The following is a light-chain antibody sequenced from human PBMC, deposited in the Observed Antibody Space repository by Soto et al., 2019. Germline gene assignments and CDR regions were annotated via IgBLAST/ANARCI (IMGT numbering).Light chain of an antibody. CDR3: QDYSSTSGLT. Sequence: DIQMTQSPSTLSASVGDRVTITCRASQSIITWLAWYQQKPGKAPKLLIYQASTLESGVPSRFSGSGSGTDFTLTISSLQPDDFATYYCQDYSSTSGLTFGGGAKVEIK. CDR2: QAS. J-gene: IGKJ4*01. V-gene: IGKV1-5*03. CDR1: QSIITW.